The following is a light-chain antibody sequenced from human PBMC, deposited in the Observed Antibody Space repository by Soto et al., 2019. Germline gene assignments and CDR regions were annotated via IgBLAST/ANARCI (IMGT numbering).Light chain of an antibody. CDR3: HQYGYLGT. CDR2: DAS. V-gene: IGKV3-11*01. J-gene: IGKJ1*01. CDR1: QSVSSY. Sequence: EIVLTQSPATLSFSPGERATLSCRASQSVSSYLAWYQQKPGQAPRLLIYDASNRATGIPARFSGSGSGTDFTLTISRLEPEDFAVYYCHQYGYLGTFGQGTKVDIK.